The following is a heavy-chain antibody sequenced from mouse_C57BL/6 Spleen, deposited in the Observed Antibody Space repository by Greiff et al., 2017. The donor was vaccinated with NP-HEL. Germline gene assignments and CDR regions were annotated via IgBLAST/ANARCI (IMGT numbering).Heavy chain of an antibody. V-gene: IGHV1-52*01. CDR3: ARDYYGSSYYAMDY. CDR1: GYTFTSYW. CDR2: IDPSDRET. Sequence: QVQLQQPGAELVRPGSSVKLSCKASGYTFTSYWMHWVKQRPIQGLEWIGNIDPSDRETHYNQKFKDKATLTVDKSSSTAYMQLSSLTSEDSAVYYCARDYYGSSYYAMDYWGQGTSVTVSS. D-gene: IGHD1-1*01. J-gene: IGHJ4*01.